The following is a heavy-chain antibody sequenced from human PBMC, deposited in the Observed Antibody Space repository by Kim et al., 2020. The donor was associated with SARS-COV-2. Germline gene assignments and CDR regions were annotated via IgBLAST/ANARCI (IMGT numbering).Heavy chain of an antibody. CDR1: GGSISSVTNY. CDR3: ARVSLSDRGFAYYAID. CDR2: IDCSGPT. Sequence: SETLSLTCTVSGGSISSVTNYWAWIRQFPGKGLEWIGHIDCSGPTFYNSTLKSRLTISVDISKNQFSLDLCSVTAADTAMYYCARVSLSDRGFAYYAID. V-gene: IGHV4-31*03. D-gene: IGHD3-10*01. J-gene: IGHJ6*01.